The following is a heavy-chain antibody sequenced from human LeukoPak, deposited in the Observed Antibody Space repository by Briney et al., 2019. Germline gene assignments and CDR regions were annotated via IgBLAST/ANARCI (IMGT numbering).Heavy chain of an antibody. CDR1: GGSFSGYY. CDR2: INHSGST. J-gene: IGHJ4*02. CDR3: ARARGYYSSEVDY. Sequence: SETLSLTCAVYGGSFSGYYCCWIRQPPWKGLDGIGEINHSGSTNYNPSLKSRVTISVDTSKIQFSLKLSSVTAADTAVYYCARARGYYSSEVDYCGEATLITASS. D-gene: IGHD3-22*01. V-gene: IGHV4-34*01.